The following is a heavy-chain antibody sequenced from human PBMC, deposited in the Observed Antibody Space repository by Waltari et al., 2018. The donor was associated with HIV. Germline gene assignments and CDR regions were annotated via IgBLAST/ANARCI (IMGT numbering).Heavy chain of an antibody. CDR3: ARGKKQWPDY. Sequence: QVQLVQSGSELKKPGDSVRVSCKTSGYTFTTHSVHWVRQAPGQGLEWMGWINTKTGIPTYAQDFTGRFVFSLDTSVTTAYLQINNLKPEDTSLYFCARGKKQWPDYWGQGTLVTVSS. CDR2: INTKTGIP. V-gene: IGHV7-4-1*02. D-gene: IGHD6-19*01. CDR1: GYTFTTHS. J-gene: IGHJ4*02.